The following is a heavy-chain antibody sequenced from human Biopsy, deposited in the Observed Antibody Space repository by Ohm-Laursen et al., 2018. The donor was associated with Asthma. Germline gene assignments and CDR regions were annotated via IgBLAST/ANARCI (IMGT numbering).Heavy chain of an antibody. Sequence: GSSVKVSCKISGYSLTDLSMNWVRQAPGQGLEWMGGHDHEEGGTVNARRFQGRVTMTEDTSTDTAYMELSSLSSADTAVYYCASDFPKDYVRYNFQFWGQGTLVTVSS. CDR3: ASDFPKDYVRYNFQF. CDR1: GYSLTDLS. J-gene: IGHJ4*02. CDR2: HDHEEGGT. V-gene: IGHV1-24*01. D-gene: IGHD4-17*01.